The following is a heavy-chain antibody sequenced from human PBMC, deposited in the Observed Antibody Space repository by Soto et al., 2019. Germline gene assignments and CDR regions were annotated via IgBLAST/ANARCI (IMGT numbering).Heavy chain of an antibody. CDR3: APDSLGYSSGWYNRIQH. CDR1: GFTFSSYA. Sequence: HPGGSLRLSCAASGFTFSSYAMSWVRQAPGKGLEWVSAISGSGGSTYYADSVKGRFTISRDNSKNTLYLQMNSLRAEDTAVYYCAPDSLGYSSGWYNRIQHWGQGPLVTVSS. D-gene: IGHD6-19*01. J-gene: IGHJ1*01. V-gene: IGHV3-23*01. CDR2: ISGSGGST.